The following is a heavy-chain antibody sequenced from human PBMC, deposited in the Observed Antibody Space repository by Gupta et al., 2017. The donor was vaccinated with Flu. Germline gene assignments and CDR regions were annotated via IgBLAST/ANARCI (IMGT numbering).Heavy chain of an antibody. J-gene: IGHJ4*02. V-gene: IGHV4-59*01. D-gene: IGHD3-10*01. Sequence: QVQLQESGPGLVKPSETLSLTCTVSGGSISSYYWSWIRQPPGKGLEWIGYIYYSGSTNYNPSLKSRVTISVDTSKNQFSLKLSSVTAADTAVYYCARYYYYGSGSYYLDYWGQGTLVTVSS. CDR2: IYYSGST. CDR1: GGSISSYY. CDR3: ARYYYYGSGSYYLDY.